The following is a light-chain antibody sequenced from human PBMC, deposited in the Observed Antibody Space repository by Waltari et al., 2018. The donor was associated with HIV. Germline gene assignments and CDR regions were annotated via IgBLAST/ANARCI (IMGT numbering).Light chain of an antibody. CDR2: YDN. CDR1: SSNVGNNY. CDR3: GSWDSSLSGVV. V-gene: IGLV1-51*01. Sequence: QSVLAQPPSVSAAPGQRVTISCSGSSSNVGNNYVSWYQHCPGTAPKLLSYYDNKRPSGIPDRFSGSKSGTSATLDITGLQTGDEADYYCGSWDSSLSGVVFGGGTKLSVL. J-gene: IGLJ2*01.